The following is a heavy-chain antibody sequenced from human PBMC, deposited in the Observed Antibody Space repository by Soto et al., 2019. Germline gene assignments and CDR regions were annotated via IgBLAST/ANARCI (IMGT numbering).Heavy chain of an antibody. Sequence: PSETLSLTCTVSGGSISAYYWTWVRQPPGKGLEWIGNIYYTGNTNYNPSLKSRVTISVDTSKNQFSLKLSSVTAADTAVYYCARPSVPVTLGLFDYWGQGSLVSVSS. D-gene: IGHD6-19*01. CDR3: ARPSVPVTLGLFDY. J-gene: IGHJ4*02. CDR1: GGSISAYY. V-gene: IGHV4-59*01. CDR2: IYYTGNT.